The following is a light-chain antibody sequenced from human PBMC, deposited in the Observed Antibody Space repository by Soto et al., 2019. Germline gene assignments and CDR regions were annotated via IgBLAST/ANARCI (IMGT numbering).Light chain of an antibody. J-gene: IGKJ1*01. CDR3: QQSYRTPQT. Sequence: NKSAATLSGCLGYRATLSCVARQTVSSWLAWYQHRPGQAPRLLIYGASSLNSGVPSRFSGSGSGTESTLTSSRLQPDDFATYCYQQSYRTPQTFGEGTKVDIK. CDR1: QTVSSW. V-gene: IGKV1-5*03. CDR2: GAS.